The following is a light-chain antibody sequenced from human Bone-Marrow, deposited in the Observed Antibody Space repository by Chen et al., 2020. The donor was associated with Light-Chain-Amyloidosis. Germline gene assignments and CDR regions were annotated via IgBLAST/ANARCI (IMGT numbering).Light chain of an antibody. J-gene: IGLJ2*01. Sequence: SSELTQPPSVSVYPGQTARLTCSGDALPTKYAYWYQQQPGQAPVLVIHRDTERPSGISERFSGSSSGTTATLTISRVQAEDEADYHCQSADSSGTYEVIFGGGTKLTVL. V-gene: IGLV3-25*03. CDR1: ALPTKY. CDR3: QSADSSGTYEVI. CDR2: RDT.